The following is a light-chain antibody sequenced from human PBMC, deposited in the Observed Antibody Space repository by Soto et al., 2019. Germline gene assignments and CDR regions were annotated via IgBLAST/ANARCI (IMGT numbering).Light chain of an antibody. CDR1: SSNIGAGYD. Sequence: QSVLTQPPSVSGAPGQRVTISCTGSSSNIGAGYDVQWYQQLPGTAPKLVIYGTTNRPSGVPDRFSGSKSGTSASLAITGLQAEDEADYYCQSYDGTLSGSYVFGIGTKVTVL. J-gene: IGLJ1*01. CDR3: QSYDGTLSGSYV. CDR2: GTT. V-gene: IGLV1-40*01.